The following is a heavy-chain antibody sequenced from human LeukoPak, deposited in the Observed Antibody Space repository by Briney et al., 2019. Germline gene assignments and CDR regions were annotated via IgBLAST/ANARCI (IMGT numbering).Heavy chain of an antibody. J-gene: IGHJ4*02. CDR1: GLTFSSYA. CDR2: ITSSGGST. D-gene: IGHD3-22*01. V-gene: IGHV3-23*01. CDR3: AKRYYYDNSGLWDS. Sequence: GGSLRLSCAASGLTFSSYAMSWVRQAPGKGLEWVSAITSSGGSTYYVDSVKGRFTISRDNSKNTLYLQVNSLRAEDTAVYYCAKRYYYDNSGLWDSWGQGTLVTVSS.